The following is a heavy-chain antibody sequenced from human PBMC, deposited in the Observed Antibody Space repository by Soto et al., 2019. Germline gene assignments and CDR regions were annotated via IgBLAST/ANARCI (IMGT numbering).Heavy chain of an antibody. D-gene: IGHD6-13*01. CDR2: IYPGDSDT. CDR1: GYSFISYW. J-gene: IGHJ6*02. CDR3: PRTSAAGKYYYGMDV. V-gene: IGHV5-51*01. Sequence: GDSLKISCKGSGYSFISYWIAWVRQMPGKGLEWMGIIYPGDSDTRYSPSFQGQVTISADKSISTAYLQWSSLKASDTAMYYCPRTSAAGKYYYGMDVWGQGTTVTVS.